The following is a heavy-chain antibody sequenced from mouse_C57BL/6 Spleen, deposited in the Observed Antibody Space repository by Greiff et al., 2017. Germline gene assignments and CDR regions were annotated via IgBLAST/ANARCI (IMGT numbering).Heavy chain of an antibody. V-gene: IGHV1-54*01. D-gene: IGHD1-1*01. CDR2: INPGSGGT. CDR3: ARGDYGSSYLGY. J-gene: IGHJ2*01. Sequence: QVQLQQSGAELVRPGTSVKVSCKASGYAFTNYLIEWVKQRPGQGLEWIGVINPGSGGTNYNQKFKGKATLTVDTSSSTAYMQLSSLTSEDSAVYDCARGDYGSSYLGYWGQGTTLTVSS. CDR1: GYAFTNYL.